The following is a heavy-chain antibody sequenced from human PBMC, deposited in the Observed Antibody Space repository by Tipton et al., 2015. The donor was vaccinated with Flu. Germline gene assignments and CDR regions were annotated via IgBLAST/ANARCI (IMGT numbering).Heavy chain of an antibody. V-gene: IGHV4-4*07. Sequence: TLSLTCTVSGASISGYYWSWIRQPAGRGLEWIGHVYSSGSTKYNPPLKGRVTLSVGKSRNQFSLELNSVTAADTAVYYCARDRSGSNSLDYWGQGTLVTVSS. J-gene: IGHJ4*02. CDR1: GASISGYY. CDR3: ARDRSGSNSLDY. D-gene: IGHD1-26*01. CDR2: VYSSGST.